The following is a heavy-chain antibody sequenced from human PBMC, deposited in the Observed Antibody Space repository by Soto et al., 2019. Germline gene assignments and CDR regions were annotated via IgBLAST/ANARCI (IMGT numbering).Heavy chain of an antibody. CDR1: GYTFTSYG. CDR2: ISAYNGNT. J-gene: IGHJ4*02. Sequence: ASVKVSCKASGYTFTSYGISWVRQAPGQGLEWMGWISAYNGNTNYAQKLQGRVTMTTDTSKSTADMELRSLRSDDTAVYYCARDIGRDGYLGRYWGQGTLVTVSS. CDR3: ARDIGRDGYLGRY. D-gene: IGHD5-12*01. V-gene: IGHV1-18*01.